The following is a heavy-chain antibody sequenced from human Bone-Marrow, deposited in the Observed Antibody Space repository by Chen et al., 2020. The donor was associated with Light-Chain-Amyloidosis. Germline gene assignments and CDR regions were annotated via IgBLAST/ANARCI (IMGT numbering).Heavy chain of an antibody. CDR3: ARGPAGGMDV. D-gene: IGHD3-10*01. J-gene: IGHJ6*02. CDR2: INHSGST. Sequence: QVQLQQWGAGLLKPSETLSLTCAVYGGSFSGYYWSWIRQPPGKGLEWIGEINHSGSTNYNPSLKSRVTISVDTSKNQFSLKLSSVTAADTAVYYCARGPAGGMDVWGQGTTVTVSS. V-gene: IGHV4-34*01. CDR1: GGSFSGYY.